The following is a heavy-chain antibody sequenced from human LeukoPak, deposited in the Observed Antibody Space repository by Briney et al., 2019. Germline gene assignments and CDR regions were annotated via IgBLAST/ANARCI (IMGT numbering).Heavy chain of an antibody. J-gene: IGHJ6*02. Sequence: SETLSLTCTVSGGPISTYYWSWIRQPAGKGLEWIGRLYTSGSTNYNPSLKSRVTISVDTSKNQFSLKLSSVTAADTAVYYCARVGNYDFWSGRPFYYYYGMDVWGQGTTVTVSS. CDR3: ARVGNYDFWSGRPFYYYYGMDV. CDR1: GGPISTYY. V-gene: IGHV4-4*07. CDR2: LYTSGST. D-gene: IGHD3-3*01.